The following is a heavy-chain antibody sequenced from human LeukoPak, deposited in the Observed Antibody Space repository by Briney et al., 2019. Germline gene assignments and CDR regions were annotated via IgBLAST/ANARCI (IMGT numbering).Heavy chain of an antibody. J-gene: IGHJ6*03. CDR2: IIPIFGTA. CDR3: ARGPRGDYDFWSGRTGSYYMDV. V-gene: IGHV1-69*05. Sequence: SVKVSCKASGGTFSSYAISWVRQAPGQGLEWMGGIIPIFGTANYAQKFQGRVTITTDESTSTAYMELSSLRSEDTAVYYCARGPRGDYDFWSGRTGSYYMDVWGKGTTVTVSS. CDR1: GGTFSSYA. D-gene: IGHD3-3*01.